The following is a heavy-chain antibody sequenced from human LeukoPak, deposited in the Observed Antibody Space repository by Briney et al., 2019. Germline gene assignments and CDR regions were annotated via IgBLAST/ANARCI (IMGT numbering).Heavy chain of an antibody. Sequence: GGSLRLSCAASGFTFSSYSMNWVRQAPGKGLEWVSSISSSSSYIYYADSVKGRFTISRDNAKNSLYLQMNSLRAEDTAVYYCARGGSGYYYHFDYWGQGTLVTVSS. CDR1: GFTFSSYS. J-gene: IGHJ4*02. CDR3: ARGGSGYYYHFDY. D-gene: IGHD3-22*01. CDR2: ISSSSSYI. V-gene: IGHV3-21*01.